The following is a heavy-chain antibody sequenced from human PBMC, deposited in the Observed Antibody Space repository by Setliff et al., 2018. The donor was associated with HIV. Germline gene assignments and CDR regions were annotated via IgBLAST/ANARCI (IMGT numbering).Heavy chain of an antibody. J-gene: IGHJ6*03. CDR3: ARELSVSGVYYYYMDV. CDR1: GGSFSGYY. Sequence: SETLSLTCAVYGGSFSGYYWSWIRQPPGKGLEWIGEINHSGSTRYNPSLKSRVTISVDTSKNQFSLKLTSVTAADTAVYYCARELSVSGVYYYYMDVWGKGTTVTVSS. CDR2: INHSGST. V-gene: IGHV4-34*01. D-gene: IGHD5-12*01.